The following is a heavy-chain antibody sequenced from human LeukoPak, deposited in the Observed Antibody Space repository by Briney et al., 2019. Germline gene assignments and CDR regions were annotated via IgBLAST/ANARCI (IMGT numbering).Heavy chain of an antibody. D-gene: IGHD2-2*01. J-gene: IGHJ4*02. CDR1: GFTVSSNY. V-gene: IGHV3-53*01. CDR3: VPSAMPELDY. Sequence: GGSLRLSCAVSGFTVSSNYMTWVRQAPGKGLEWVSVIYSGGTTYYTDSVKGRFTISRDNSRNTVYLQMNSLRAEDTAVYYCVPSAMPELDYWGQGTLVTVSS. CDR2: IYSGGTT.